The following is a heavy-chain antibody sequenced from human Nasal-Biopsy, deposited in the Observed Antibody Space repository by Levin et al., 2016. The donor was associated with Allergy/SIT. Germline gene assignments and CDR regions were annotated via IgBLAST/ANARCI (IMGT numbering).Heavy chain of an antibody. Sequence: SGPTLVKPTQTLTLTCSLSGFSLTTGVGVAWIRQPPGKALEWLALLFWDDDTRYTPSLRNRLTISKDTSKNQVVLTMTNMDPVDTATYYCARRGDIYGANFDFWGPGTLVSVS. J-gene: IGHJ4*02. D-gene: IGHD4/OR15-4a*01. CDR1: GFSLTTGVG. V-gene: IGHV2-5*02. CDR2: LFWDDDT. CDR3: ARRGDIYGANFDF.